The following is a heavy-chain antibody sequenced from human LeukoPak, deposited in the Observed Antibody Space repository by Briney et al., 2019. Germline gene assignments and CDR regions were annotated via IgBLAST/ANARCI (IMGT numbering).Heavy chain of an antibody. CDR2: INHSGST. D-gene: IGHD3-16*01. Sequence: SETLSLTCAVYGGSFSGYYWSWIRQPPGKGLEWIGEINHSGSTNYNPSLKRRVTISVDTSKNQFSLKLSSVAATDTAEYYCARDSEFLGGVRNAVDIWGQGTMVTVSS. J-gene: IGHJ3*02. CDR1: GGSFSGYY. CDR3: ARDSEFLGGVRNAVDI. V-gene: IGHV4-34*01.